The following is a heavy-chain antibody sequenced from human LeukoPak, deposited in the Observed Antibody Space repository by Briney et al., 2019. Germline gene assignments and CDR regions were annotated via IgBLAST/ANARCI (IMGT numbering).Heavy chain of an antibody. Sequence: SETLSLTCTVSGGSISSGGYYWSWIQQPPGKGLEWIGYIYHSGSTNYNPSLKSRVTVSVDTSKNQFSLKLTSVTAADTAVYYCARARGAVAIDYWGQGTLVTVSS. CDR3: ARARGAVAIDY. CDR1: GGSISSGGYY. V-gene: IGHV4-30-2*01. D-gene: IGHD6-19*01. J-gene: IGHJ4*02. CDR2: IYHSGST.